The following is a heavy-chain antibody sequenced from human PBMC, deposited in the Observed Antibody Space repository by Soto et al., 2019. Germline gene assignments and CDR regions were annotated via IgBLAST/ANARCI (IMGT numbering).Heavy chain of an antibody. CDR3: ARGYCSGGNCYSGMDV. D-gene: IGHD2-15*01. J-gene: IGHJ6*02. CDR1: GGTFSTHA. V-gene: IGHV1-69*13. Sequence: ASVKVSCKASGGTFSTHAIIWVRQAPGHGLEWMGGIIPISGTTHYTQKFQGRVTITADEPTSTAFMELSSLKSEDTAVLYCARGYCSGGNCYSGMDVWGQGTMVTVSS. CDR2: IIPISGTT.